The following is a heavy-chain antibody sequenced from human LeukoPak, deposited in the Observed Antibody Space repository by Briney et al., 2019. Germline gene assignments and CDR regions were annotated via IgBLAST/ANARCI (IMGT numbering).Heavy chain of an antibody. CDR3: AREQRYYDSSGYRYHYYGLDV. V-gene: IGHV4-39*07. D-gene: IGHD3-22*01. J-gene: IGHJ6*02. Sequence: KPSETLSLTCTVSGGSISSSSYYWGWIRQPPGKGLEWIGSIYYSGSTYYNPSLNSRVTISVDTSRNQFSLKLSSVTAADTGVYYCAREQRYYDSSGYRYHYYGLDVWGQGTTVTVSS. CDR2: IYYSGST. CDR1: GGSISSSSYY.